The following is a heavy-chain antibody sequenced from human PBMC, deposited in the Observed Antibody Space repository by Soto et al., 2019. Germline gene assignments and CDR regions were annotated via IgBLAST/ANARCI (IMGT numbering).Heavy chain of an antibody. V-gene: IGHV3-33*01. CDR1: GFTFSSYG. CDR2: IWYDGSNK. J-gene: IGHJ4*02. D-gene: IGHD3-10*01. CDR3: ARGPLWFGELSPQN. Sequence: GGSLRLSCAASGFTFSSYGMHWVRQAPGKGLEWVAVIWYDGSNKYYADSVKGRFTISRDNSKNTLYLQMNSLRAEDTAVYYCARGPLWFGELSPQNWGQGTLVTVSS.